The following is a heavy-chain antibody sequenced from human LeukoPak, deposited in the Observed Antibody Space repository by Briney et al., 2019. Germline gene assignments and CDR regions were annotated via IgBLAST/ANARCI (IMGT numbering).Heavy chain of an antibody. J-gene: IGHJ6*03. CDR2: ISAYNGNT. D-gene: IGHD6-19*01. Sequence: ASVNVSCKASGYTFTSYGISWVRQAPGQGLEWMGWISAYNGNTNYAQKLQGRVTMTTDTSTSTAYMELRSLRSDDTAVYYCARDVISSGWTPYYYYYMDVWGKGTTVTVSS. V-gene: IGHV1-18*01. CDR3: ARDVISSGWTPYYYYYMDV. CDR1: GYTFTSYG.